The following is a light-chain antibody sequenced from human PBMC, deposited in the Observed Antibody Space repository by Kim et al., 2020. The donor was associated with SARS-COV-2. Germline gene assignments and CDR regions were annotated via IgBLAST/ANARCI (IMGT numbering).Light chain of an antibody. Sequence: KATINCKSSQSVLSSSNNRTYLAWYQQKPGQPPKLLIYWASTRESGVPDRFSGSGSGTDFTLTISSLQAEDVAVYYCQQYYNTPYSFGQGTKLEI. CDR2: WAS. CDR1: QSVLSSSNNRTY. V-gene: IGKV4-1*01. CDR3: QQYYNTPYS. J-gene: IGKJ2*03.